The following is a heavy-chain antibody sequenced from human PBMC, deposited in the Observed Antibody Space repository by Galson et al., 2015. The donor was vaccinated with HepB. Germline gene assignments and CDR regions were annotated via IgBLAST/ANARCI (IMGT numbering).Heavy chain of an antibody. Sequence: FLRLSCAASGFTFTDASMSWVRQAPGKGLEWVGRIKSEIDGGTIDYAAPVKARLTISRDDSKNTLYLQMDSLKTDDTAVYYCATNLQLADAFGVWGQGTTVTVSS. J-gene: IGHJ3*01. CDR3: ATNLQLADAFGV. D-gene: IGHD1-1*01. V-gene: IGHV3-15*01. CDR2: IKSEIDGGTI. CDR1: GFTFTDAS.